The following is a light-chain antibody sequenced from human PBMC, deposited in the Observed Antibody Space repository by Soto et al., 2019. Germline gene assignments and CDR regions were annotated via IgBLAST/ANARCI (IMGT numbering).Light chain of an antibody. CDR3: CSYAGSSTSVV. CDR2: EVT. V-gene: IGLV2-23*02. J-gene: IGLJ2*01. CDR1: SSDVGSYNL. Sequence: QSALTQPASVSGSPGQSITISCTGTSSDVGSYNLVSWYRQHPGKAPKLMIYEVTKRPSGVSNRFSGSKSGNTASLTISGLQAEDAADYYCCSYAGSSTSVVFGGGTKVTVL.